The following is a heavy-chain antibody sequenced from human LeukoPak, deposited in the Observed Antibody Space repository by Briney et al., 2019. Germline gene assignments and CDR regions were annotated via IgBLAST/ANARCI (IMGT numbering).Heavy chain of an antibody. CDR1: GGSFSGYY. J-gene: IGHJ6*03. D-gene: IGHD2-2*01. CDR3: ARDGCSSTSCYDDYYYMDV. CDR2: INHSGST. Sequence: SETLSLTCAVYGGSFSGYYWSWIRQPPGKGLEWIGEINHSGSTNYNPSLKSRVTISVDTSKNQFSLKLSSVTAADTAVYYCARDGCSSTSCYDDYYYMDVWGKGTTVTVSS. V-gene: IGHV4-34*01.